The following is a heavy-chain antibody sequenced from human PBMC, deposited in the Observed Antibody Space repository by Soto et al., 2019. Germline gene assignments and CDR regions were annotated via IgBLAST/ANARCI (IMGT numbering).Heavy chain of an antibody. CDR3: ARAQGPPYTYYDFWSGYSYYFDY. Sequence: QVPLVQSGAEVKKPGASVKVSCKASGYTFTGYYMHWVRQAPGQGLEWMGWINPNSGGTNYAQKFQGWVTMTRDTSISTAYMELSRLRSDDTAVYYCARAQGPPYTYYDFWSGYSYYFDYWGQGTLVTVSS. D-gene: IGHD3-3*01. J-gene: IGHJ4*02. V-gene: IGHV1-2*04. CDR2: INPNSGGT. CDR1: GYTFTGYY.